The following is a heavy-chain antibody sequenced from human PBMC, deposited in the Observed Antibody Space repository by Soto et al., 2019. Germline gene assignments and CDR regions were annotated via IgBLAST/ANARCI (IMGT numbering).Heavy chain of an antibody. CDR2: ISSNGDST. D-gene: IGHD4-17*01. CDR1: GFTFSSYW. J-gene: IGHJ5*02. Sequence: GGSLRLSCAASGFTFSSYWMHWVRQAPGKGLEYVSGISSNGDSTYYADSVKGRFTISRDNSKNTLYLQMSSLRAVDTAVYYCVHPRSTVQIPPTWGQGTLVTVSS. V-gene: IGHV3-64D*06. CDR3: VHPRSTVQIPPT.